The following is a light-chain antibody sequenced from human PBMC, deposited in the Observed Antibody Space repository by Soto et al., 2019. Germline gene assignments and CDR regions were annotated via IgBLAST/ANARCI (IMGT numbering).Light chain of an antibody. V-gene: IGKV1-27*01. CDR2: AAS. Sequence: DIQMTQSPSSLSASVGDRVTITCRARQGISNYLAWYQQKPGKVPKLLIYAASTLQSGVPSRFSGSGSGTDFTLTSSSLQPEDVATYYCQKYNSAPRTFGQGTKVEIK. CDR1: QGISNY. CDR3: QKYNSAPRT. J-gene: IGKJ1*01.